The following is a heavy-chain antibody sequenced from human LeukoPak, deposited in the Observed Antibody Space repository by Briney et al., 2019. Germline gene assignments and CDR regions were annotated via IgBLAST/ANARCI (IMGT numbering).Heavy chain of an antibody. Sequence: ASVKVSCKASGYTFTSYDINWVRQATGQGLEWMGWMNPNSGNTGYAQKFQGRVTITRNTSISTAYMELSSLRSEDTAVYYCARDTGYVRAFDIWGQGTMVTVSS. CDR2: MNPNSGNT. D-gene: IGHD5-12*01. CDR3: ARDTGYVRAFDI. V-gene: IGHV1-8*03. CDR1: GYTFTSYD. J-gene: IGHJ3*02.